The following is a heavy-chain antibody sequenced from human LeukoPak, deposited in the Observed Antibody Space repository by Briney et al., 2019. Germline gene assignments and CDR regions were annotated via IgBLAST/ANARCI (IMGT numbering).Heavy chain of an antibody. V-gene: IGHV4-59*01. Sequence: PSETLSLTCTVSGGSISSYYWSWIRQPPGKGLEWIGYIYYSGSTNYNPSLKSRVTISVDTSKNQFSLKLSSVTAADTAVYYCARILGYCSSTSYAPWFDPWGQGTLVTVSS. D-gene: IGHD2-2*01. CDR3: ARILGYCSSTSYAPWFDP. CDR2: IYYSGST. J-gene: IGHJ5*02. CDR1: GGSISSYY.